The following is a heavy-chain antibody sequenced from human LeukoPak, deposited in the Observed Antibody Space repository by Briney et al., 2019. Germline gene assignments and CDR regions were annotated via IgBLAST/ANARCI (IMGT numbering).Heavy chain of an antibody. CDR3: ARQTTVTTYYYYYYMDV. Sequence: SETLSLTCTVSGDSIGSGDYYWSWIRQPAGKGLEWIGRISSSGSTNYNPSLKSRVTISVDTSKNQFSLKLSRLRSDDTAVYYCARQTTVTTYYYYYYMDVWGKGTTVTVSS. CDR1: GDSIGSGDYY. CDR2: ISSSGST. J-gene: IGHJ6*03. V-gene: IGHV4-61*02. D-gene: IGHD4-17*01.